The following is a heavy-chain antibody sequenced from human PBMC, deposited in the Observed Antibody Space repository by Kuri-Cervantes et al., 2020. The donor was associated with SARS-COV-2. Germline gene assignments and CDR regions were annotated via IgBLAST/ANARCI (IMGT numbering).Heavy chain of an antibody. D-gene: IGHD6-13*01. Sequence: GSLTLSCAVYGGSFSGYYWSWIRQPPEKGLEWIGEINHSGSTNYNPSLKSRVTISVDTSKNQFSLKLSSVTAVDTAVYYCERHPTYSNSWYGFDYWGQGTLVTVSS. CDR2: INHSGST. J-gene: IGHJ4*02. V-gene: IGHV4-34*01. CDR1: GGSFSGYY. CDR3: ERHPTYSNSWYGFDY.